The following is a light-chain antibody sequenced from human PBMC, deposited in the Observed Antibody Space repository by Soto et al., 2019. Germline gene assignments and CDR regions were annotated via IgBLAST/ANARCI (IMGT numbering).Light chain of an antibody. Sequence: EIVLTQSPGTLSLSPGERATLSCRASQSVSSSYLAWYQQKPGQAPRLLIHGASSRATGIPDRFSGSGSGTDFTLTISRLEPEDFAVYYCQQYGSSPLTFGQGTDWRL. J-gene: IGKJ5*01. CDR2: GAS. V-gene: IGKV3-20*01. CDR1: QSVSSSY. CDR3: QQYGSSPLT.